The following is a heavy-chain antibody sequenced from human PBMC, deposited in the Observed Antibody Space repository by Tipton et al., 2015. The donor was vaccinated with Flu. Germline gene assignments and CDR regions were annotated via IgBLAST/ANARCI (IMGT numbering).Heavy chain of an antibody. Sequence: TLSLTCTVSDGSLSSFYWSWIRQPAGKGLEYIGRIYSSGSTNYNPSFKSRVSMSLDASKTQFSLNLNSVTAADTAMYYCARGSGSGTHVMFDYWGQGTLVTVSS. CDR3: ARGSGSGTHVMFDY. D-gene: IGHD3-10*01. CDR2: IYSSGST. CDR1: DGSLSSFY. V-gene: IGHV4-4*07. J-gene: IGHJ4*02.